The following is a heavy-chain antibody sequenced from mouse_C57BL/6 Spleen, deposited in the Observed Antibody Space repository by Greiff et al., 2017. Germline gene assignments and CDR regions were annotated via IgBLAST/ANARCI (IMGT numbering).Heavy chain of an antibody. D-gene: IGHD1-1*02. J-gene: IGHJ4*01. Sequence: EVQGVESGGGLVQPKGSLKLSCAASGFSFNTYAMNWVRQAPGKGLEWVARIRSKSNNYATYYADSVKDRFTISRDDSESMLYLQMNNLKTEDTAMYYCVRPYGPYAMDYWGQGTSVTVSS. V-gene: IGHV10-1*01. CDR2: IRSKSNNYAT. CDR3: VRPYGPYAMDY. CDR1: GFSFNTYA.